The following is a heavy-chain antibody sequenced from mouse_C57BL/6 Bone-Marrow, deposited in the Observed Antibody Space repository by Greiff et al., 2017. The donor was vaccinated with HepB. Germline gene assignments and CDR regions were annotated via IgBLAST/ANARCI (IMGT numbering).Heavy chain of an antibody. CDR1: GYTFTSYW. CDR2: IYHGNSDT. Sequence: DVQLQESGTVLARPGASVKMSCKTSGYTFTSYWMHWVKQRPGQGLEWIGAIYHGNSDTSYNQKFKGKAKLTAVTSASTAYMELSSLTNEDSAVYYCTRTHYDYALYYFDYWGQGTTLTVSS. J-gene: IGHJ2*01. D-gene: IGHD2-4*01. V-gene: IGHV1-5*01. CDR3: TRTHYDYALYYFDY.